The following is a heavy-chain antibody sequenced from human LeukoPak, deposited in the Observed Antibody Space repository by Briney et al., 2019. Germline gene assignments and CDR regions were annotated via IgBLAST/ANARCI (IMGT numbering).Heavy chain of an antibody. D-gene: IGHD1-7*01. CDR2: ISAYNGNT. V-gene: IGHV1-18*01. J-gene: IGHJ4*02. CDR3: ARGRNWNYFFDY. CDR1: GYTFTSYG. Sequence: ASVKVSCKASGYTFTSYGISWVRQAPGQGLEWMGWISAYNGNTNYAQKLQGRVTMTTDTSTSTAYIELRSLRSEDTAVYYCARGRNWNYFFDYWGQGTLVTVSS.